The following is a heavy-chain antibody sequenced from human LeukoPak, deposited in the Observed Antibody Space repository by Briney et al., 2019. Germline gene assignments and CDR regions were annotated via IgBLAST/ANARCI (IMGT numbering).Heavy chain of an antibody. CDR2: INPSGGST. J-gene: IGHJ4*02. V-gene: IGHV1-46*01. CDR3: ARDLIDFGGNYQRTFDY. Sequence: ASVKVSCKASGFTFTSYYIHWVRHAPGQGLEWMVIINPSGGSTSSAQKFQVRVTMTRGTSTNTVYMELSSLRSEDTAVYYCARDLIDFGGNYQRTFDYWGQGTLVTVSS. CDR1: GFTFTSYY. D-gene: IGHD1-26*01.